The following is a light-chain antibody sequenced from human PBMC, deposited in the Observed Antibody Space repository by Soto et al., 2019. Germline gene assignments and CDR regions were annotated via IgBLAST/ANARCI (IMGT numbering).Light chain of an antibody. J-gene: IGKJ4*01. CDR2: AAS. Sequence: DIQMTQSPSSLSASVGDRVTITCRASHIITNYLNWYQQKPGKAPNLLIYAASSLQSGVPSRFSGSGSGTDFTLTIAGLQPEDSASYFCQQSSSAPLTFGGGTKVEIK. V-gene: IGKV1-39*01. CDR3: QQSSSAPLT. CDR1: HIITNY.